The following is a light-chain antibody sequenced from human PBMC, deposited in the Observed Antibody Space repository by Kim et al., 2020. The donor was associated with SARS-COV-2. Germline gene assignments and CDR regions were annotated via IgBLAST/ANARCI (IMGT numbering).Light chain of an antibody. CDR1: ESVFYGSNNKNY. V-gene: IGKV4-1*01. J-gene: IGKJ1*01. CDR2: WAS. CDR3: QQYHLTPWT. Sequence: DIVMSQSPDSLAVSLGERATINCKSSESVFYGSNNKNYLAWYQQKPGQPPKLLIYWASTRESRVPDRFSGSGSGTDFTLTISSLQAADVAVYYCQQYHLTPWTFGRGTKVDIK.